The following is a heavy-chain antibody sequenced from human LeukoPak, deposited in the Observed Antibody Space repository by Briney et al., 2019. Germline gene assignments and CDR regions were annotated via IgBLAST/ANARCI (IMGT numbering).Heavy chain of an antibody. CDR3: ATFCSGGDYYSFAP. CDR2: IIGSGGST. D-gene: IGHD2-15*01. Sequence: PGGSLRLSCAASGFTFNNYAMTWVRQAPGKGLEWVSTIIGSGGSTDYADSVKGRFTISRDNSKDTLFLQMDSLRVEDTAVYYCATFCSGGDYYSFAPWGQGTLVTVSS. V-gene: IGHV3-23*01. CDR1: GFTFNNYA. J-gene: IGHJ5*02.